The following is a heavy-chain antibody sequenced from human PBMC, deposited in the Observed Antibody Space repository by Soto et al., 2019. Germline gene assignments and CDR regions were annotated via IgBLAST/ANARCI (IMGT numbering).Heavy chain of an antibody. V-gene: IGHV4-30-4*08. J-gene: IGHJ5*02. D-gene: IGHD3-9*01. Sequence: SETLSLTCTVSGGSISSSSYYWGWIRQPPGKGLEWIGYIYYSGSTYYNPSLKSRVTISVDTSKNQFSLKLSSVTAADTAVYYCARDRAGGRYFDWLSAGGNWFDPWGQGTLVTVSS. CDR3: ARDRAGGRYFDWLSAGGNWFDP. CDR2: IYYSGST. CDR1: GGSISSSSYY.